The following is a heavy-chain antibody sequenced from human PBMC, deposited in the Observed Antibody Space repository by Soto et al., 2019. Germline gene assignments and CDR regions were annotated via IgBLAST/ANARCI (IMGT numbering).Heavy chain of an antibody. CDR3: ATHPMATITYYSGMDV. D-gene: IGHD5-12*01. Sequence: QVQLVQSGAKVKKPGSSVRVSCKASGGTFSSYAISWVRQAPRQGLEWMGGIIPIFDTADYAQKFQGRVTITADESTSTAYMELSSLRSEDTAVYYCATHPMATITYYSGMDVWGQGTMVTVSS. V-gene: IGHV1-69*12. CDR2: IIPIFDTA. J-gene: IGHJ6*02. CDR1: GGTFSSYA.